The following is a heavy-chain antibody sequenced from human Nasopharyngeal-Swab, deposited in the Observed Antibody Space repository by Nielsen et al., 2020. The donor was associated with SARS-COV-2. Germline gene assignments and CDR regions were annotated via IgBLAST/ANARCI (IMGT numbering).Heavy chain of an antibody. J-gene: IGHJ4*02. V-gene: IGHV3-20*04. CDR2: INWGGGSV. CDR3: ARDTPAMFAY. CDR1: GFTFDDYG. Sequence: GVLKISCAASGFTFDDYGMSWVRQAPGKGLEWVSGINWGGGSVGYADSVKGRFTISSDNSKNSVYLQINSLRAEDTAVYYCARDTPAMFAYWGQGTLVTVSS.